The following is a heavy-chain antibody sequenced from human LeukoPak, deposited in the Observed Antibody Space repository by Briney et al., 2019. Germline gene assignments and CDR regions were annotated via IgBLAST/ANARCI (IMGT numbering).Heavy chain of an antibody. CDR3: ATQSPVVPAAIRDAFDI. CDR1: GYTLTELS. V-gene: IGHV1-24*01. Sequence: ASVKVSFKVSGYTLTELSMHWVRQAPGKGLEWMGGFDPEDGETIYAQKFQGRVTMTEDTSTDTAYMELSSLRSEDTAVYYCATQSPVVPAAIRDAFDIWGQGTMVTVSS. CDR2: FDPEDGET. D-gene: IGHD2-2*02. J-gene: IGHJ3*02.